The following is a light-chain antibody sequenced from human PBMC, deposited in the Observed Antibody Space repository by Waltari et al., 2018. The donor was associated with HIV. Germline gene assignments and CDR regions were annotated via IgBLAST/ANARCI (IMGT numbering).Light chain of an antibody. CDR1: QSISSY. Sequence: TQSPDSLSASVGDRVTTTCRASQSISSYLNWYQQKPGKAPKLLIYAASSLQSGVPSRFSGSGSGTDFTLTISSLQPEDFATYYCQQSYSTLALTFGGGTKVEIK. J-gene: IGKJ4*01. V-gene: IGKV1-39*01. CDR2: AAS. CDR3: QQSYSTLALT.